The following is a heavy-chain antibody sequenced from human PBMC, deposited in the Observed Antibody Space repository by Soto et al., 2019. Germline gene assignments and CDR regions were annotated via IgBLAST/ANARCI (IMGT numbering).Heavy chain of an antibody. CDR2: ISSSSSYI. Sequence: GGSLRLSCAASGFTFSSYSMNWVRQAPGKGLEWVSPISSSSSYIYYADSVKGRFTISRDNAKNSLYLQMNSLRAEDTAVYYCARDLDPQANNIVVVPAANYGMDVWGQGTTVTVSS. J-gene: IGHJ6*02. D-gene: IGHD2-2*01. V-gene: IGHV3-21*01. CDR1: GFTFSSYS. CDR3: ARDLDPQANNIVVVPAANYGMDV.